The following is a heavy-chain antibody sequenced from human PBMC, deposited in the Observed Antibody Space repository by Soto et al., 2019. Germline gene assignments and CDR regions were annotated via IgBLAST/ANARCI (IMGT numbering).Heavy chain of an antibody. V-gene: IGHV4-34*01. J-gene: IGHJ5*02. CDR2: INHSGST. CDR1: GGSFSGYY. Sequence: SETLSLTCAVYGGSFSGYYWSWIRQPPGKGLEWIGEINHSGSTNYNPSLKSRVTISVDTSKNQFSLKLSSVTAADTAVYYCTRPTYYYGSGSYSPCFDPWGQGTLVTVSS. D-gene: IGHD3-10*01. CDR3: TRPTYYYGSGSYSPCFDP.